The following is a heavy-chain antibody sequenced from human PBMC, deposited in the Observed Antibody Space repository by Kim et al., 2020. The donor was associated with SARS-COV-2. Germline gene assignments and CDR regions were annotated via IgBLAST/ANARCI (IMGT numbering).Heavy chain of an antibody. J-gene: IGHJ6*02. CDR2: ISSGSYTI. Sequence: GGSLRLSCAASGFTFSDYHMNWIRQAPGKGLEWVSYISSGSYTIFYADSLKGRFTISRDNAKNSLFLQMNSLRVEDTAVYYCARGASGLYSGIDVWGQGT. V-gene: IGHV3-11*01. CDR1: GFTFSDYH. D-gene: IGHD1-26*01. CDR3: ARGASGLYSGIDV.